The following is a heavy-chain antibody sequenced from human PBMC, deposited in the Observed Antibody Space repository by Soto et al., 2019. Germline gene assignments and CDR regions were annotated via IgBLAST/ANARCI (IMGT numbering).Heavy chain of an antibody. V-gene: IGHV3-23*01. CDR1: GFTFSSYA. D-gene: IGHD6-19*01. Sequence: GGSLRLSCAASGFTFSSYAMSWVRQAPGKGLEWVSAISGSGGSTYYADSVKGRFTISRENSKNTLYLQMNSLRAEDTAVYYCAKEVGGGAISSGWLRRRIPLADDYWGQGTLVTVSS. CDR2: ISGSGGST. CDR3: AKEVGGGAISSGWLRRRIPLADDY. J-gene: IGHJ4*02.